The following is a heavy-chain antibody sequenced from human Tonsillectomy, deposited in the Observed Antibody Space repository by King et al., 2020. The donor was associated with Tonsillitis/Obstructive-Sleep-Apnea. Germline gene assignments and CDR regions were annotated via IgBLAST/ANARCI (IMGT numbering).Heavy chain of an antibody. CDR2: ISSMSRYI. Sequence: EVQLVESGGGLVKPGGSLRLSCAASGFTFSSYIMNWVRQAPGKGLEWVSSISSMSRYIYYADSVKGRFTISRDTAKNSRYLQMNSLRAEDTAVYYCAREQRYSSSCDFQHWGQGTLVTVSS. J-gene: IGHJ1*01. D-gene: IGHD6-13*01. V-gene: IGHV3-21*01. CDR3: AREQRYSSSCDFQH. CDR1: GFTFSSYI.